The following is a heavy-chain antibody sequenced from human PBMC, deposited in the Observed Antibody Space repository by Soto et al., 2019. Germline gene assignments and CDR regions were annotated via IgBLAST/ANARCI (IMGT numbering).Heavy chain of an antibody. Sequence: GASVKVSCKASGYTFTTYAMHWVRQAPGQRLEWMGWINAGNGNTRYSQKFQGRVTITRDTSASTAYMELSSLRSEDTAVYYCARAAIGTWTEYFQYWGQGTLVTVSS. V-gene: IGHV1-3*01. CDR3: ARAAIGTWTEYFQY. CDR2: INAGNGNT. D-gene: IGHD2-2*01. CDR1: GYTFTTYA. J-gene: IGHJ1*01.